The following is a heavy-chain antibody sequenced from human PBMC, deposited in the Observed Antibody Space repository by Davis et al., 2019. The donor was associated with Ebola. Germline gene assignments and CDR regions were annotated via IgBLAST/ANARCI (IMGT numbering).Heavy chain of an antibody. CDR3: ARPSGGAAYYYYGMDV. CDR2: ISSSSSYI. V-gene: IGHV3-21*01. J-gene: IGHJ6*02. Sequence: GESLKISCAASGFTFSSYSMNWVRQAPGKGLEWVSSISSSSSYIYYADSVKGRFTISRDNAKNSLYLQMNSLRAEDTAVYYCARPSGGAAYYYYGMDVLCQGTTVTVSS. CDR1: GFTFSSYS. D-gene: IGHD6-25*01.